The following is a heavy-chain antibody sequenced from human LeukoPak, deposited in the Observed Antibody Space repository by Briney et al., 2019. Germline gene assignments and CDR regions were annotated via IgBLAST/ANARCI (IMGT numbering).Heavy chain of an antibody. Sequence: GGSLRLSCAASGFTFSIHALSWVRQAPGKGLEWVSAISGSGGSTYYADSVKGRFTISRDNSKNTLYLQMNSLRAEDTAVYYCAKDLEGDTSGYYYVDYWGQGTLVTVSS. CDR2: ISGSGGST. J-gene: IGHJ4*02. V-gene: IGHV3-23*01. CDR3: AKDLEGDTSGYYYVDY. CDR1: GFTFSIHA. D-gene: IGHD3-22*01.